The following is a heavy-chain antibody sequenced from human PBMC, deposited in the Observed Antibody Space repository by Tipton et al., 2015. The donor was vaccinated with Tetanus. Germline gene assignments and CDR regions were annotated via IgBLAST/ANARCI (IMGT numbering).Heavy chain of an antibody. V-gene: IGHV1-2*02. CDR2: IDPNSGGT. CDR3: ARDRGNYIYYGMDV. Sequence: VQSGAEVKKPGASVKVSCKASGYTFSGYYMYWVRQAPGQGLEWVGWIDPNSGGTVYAPRFQGRVTMTRDTSISTAYMELSSLRSDDTAVYYCARDRGNYIYYGMDVWGPGTTVTVS. J-gene: IGHJ6*02. CDR1: GYTFSGYY. D-gene: IGHD3-22*01.